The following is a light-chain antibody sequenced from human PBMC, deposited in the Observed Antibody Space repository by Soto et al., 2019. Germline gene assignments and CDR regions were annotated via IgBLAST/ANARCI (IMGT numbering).Light chain of an antibody. CDR1: NIGSKS. Sequence: SYELTQPPSVSVAPGKTARITCGGNNIGSKSVHWYQQKPGQAPVLVIYYDSDRPSGIPERFSGSNSGNTATLTISTVEAGDEADCYCQVWDSSSDHHVFGTGTKVTVL. J-gene: IGLJ1*01. V-gene: IGLV3-21*04. CDR3: QVWDSSSDHHV. CDR2: YDS.